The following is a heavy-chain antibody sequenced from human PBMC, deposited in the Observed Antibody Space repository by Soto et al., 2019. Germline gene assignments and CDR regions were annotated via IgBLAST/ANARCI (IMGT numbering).Heavy chain of an antibody. CDR1: GYRFTTYW. V-gene: IGHV5-51*01. Sequence: RGESLKISCKASGYRFTTYWIAWVRQMPGKGLEWMGIIYPGDSDSRYSPSFQGQVTISADKSITTAYLQWSSLKASDTAMYYCARLLLTSRGELLPDAFDIWGQGTMVTVSS. CDR3: ARLLLTSRGELLPDAFDI. CDR2: IYPGDSDS. D-gene: IGHD3-10*01. J-gene: IGHJ3*02.